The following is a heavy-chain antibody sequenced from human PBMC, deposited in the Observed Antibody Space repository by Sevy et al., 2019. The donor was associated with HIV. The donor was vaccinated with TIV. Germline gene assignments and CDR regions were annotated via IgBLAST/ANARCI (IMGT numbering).Heavy chain of an antibody. CDR3: ARVGIAVAGTRGYYFDY. D-gene: IGHD6-19*01. Sequence: SETLSLTCTVSGGSISSYSWRWIRQSAGKGLEWIGRIYTSGSTNSNPSLKSRVTMSVDTSKNQFSLKLSSVTAADTAVYYCARVGIAVAGTRGYYFDYWGQGTLVTVSS. CDR1: GGSISSYS. V-gene: IGHV4-4*07. CDR2: IYTSGST. J-gene: IGHJ4*02.